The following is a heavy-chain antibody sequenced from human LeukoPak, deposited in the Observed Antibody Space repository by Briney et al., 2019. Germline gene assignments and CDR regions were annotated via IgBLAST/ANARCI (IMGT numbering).Heavy chain of an antibody. CDR3: ARSTLGSPYYFDY. CDR2: IYYSGTT. D-gene: IGHD2-15*01. CDR1: GGSISSYY. Sequence: KTSETLSLTCTVSGGSISSYYWSWIRQPPGKGLEWIGYIYYSGTTNYNPSLKSRVTISVDTSKNQFSLKLSSVTAADTAVYYCARSTLGSPYYFDYWGQGTLVTVSS. V-gene: IGHV4-59*08. J-gene: IGHJ4*02.